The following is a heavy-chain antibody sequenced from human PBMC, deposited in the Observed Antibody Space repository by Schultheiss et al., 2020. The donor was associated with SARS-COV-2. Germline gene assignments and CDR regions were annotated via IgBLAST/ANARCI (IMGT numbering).Heavy chain of an antibody. V-gene: IGHV3-74*01. CDR3: AIQPEVRGVIMH. CDR2: ISPDGTNT. CDR1: GFTFSSYW. D-gene: IGHD3-10*01. J-gene: IGHJ4*02. Sequence: GGSLRLSCAASGFTFSSYWMYWVRQAPGKGLEWVSRISPDGTNTVNADSVKGRFTISRDNAKDSLYLQMNSLRDEDTAVYYCAIQPEVRGVIMHWGQGTLGTVAS.